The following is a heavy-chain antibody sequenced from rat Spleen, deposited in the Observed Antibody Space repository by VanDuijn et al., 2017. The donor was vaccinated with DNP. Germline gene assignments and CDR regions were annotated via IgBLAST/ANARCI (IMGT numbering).Heavy chain of an antibody. CDR2: ISTSGGST. CDR3: ARLGRLRPYWYFDF. D-gene: IGHD1-11*01. V-gene: IGHV5-25*01. Sequence: EVQLVESGGGLVQPGRSLKLSCAASGFIFSNYDMVWVRQAPTKGLEWVASISTSGGSTYYRDSVKGRFTVSRDNAYSTLYLQMNSLKSEDTATYYCARLGRLRPYWYFDFWGPGTMVTVSS. J-gene: IGHJ1*01. CDR1: GFIFSNYD.